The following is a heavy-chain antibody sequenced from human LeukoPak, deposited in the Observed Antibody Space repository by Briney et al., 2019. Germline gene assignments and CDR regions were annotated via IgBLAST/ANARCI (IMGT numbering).Heavy chain of an antibody. J-gene: IGHJ6*02. CDR2: IYWDDDK. CDR3: AHSNDYGDPIKSAGLWGPYYYYGMDV. D-gene: IGHD4-17*01. CDR1: GFSLSTSGVG. V-gene: IGHV2-5*02. Sequence: SGPTLVNPTQTLTLTCTFSGFSLSTSGVGVGWIRQPPGKALEWLALIYWDDDKRYSPSLKSRLTITKDTSKNQVVLTMTNMDPVDTATYYCAHSNDYGDPIKSAGLWGPYYYYGMDVWGQGTTVTVSS.